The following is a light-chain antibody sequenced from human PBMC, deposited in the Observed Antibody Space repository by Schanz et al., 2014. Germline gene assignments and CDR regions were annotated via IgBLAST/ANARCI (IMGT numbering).Light chain of an antibody. V-gene: IGKV3-11*01. J-gene: IGKJ1*01. CDR1: QSLSNY. CDR2: DAS. Sequence: EIVLTQSPATLSLSPGERATLSCRASQSLSNYLVWYQQKPGQTPRLLIYDASNRATGIPARFSGSGSGTDFTLTISSLEPEDFAVYFCQHYVNSPQTFGQGTKVEIK. CDR3: QHYVNSPQT.